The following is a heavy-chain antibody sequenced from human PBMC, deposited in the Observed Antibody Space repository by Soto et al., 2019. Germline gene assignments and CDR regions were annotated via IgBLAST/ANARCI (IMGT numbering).Heavy chain of an antibody. Sequence: PSAPLSVTCAVSGGSINSSNWWSLVRQPPGKGLEWIGEIYHSGSTNYNPSLKSRVTIPVDKSKNQFSLKLSSVTVADTAVYYWARDHAPIANTIDYWGQGALVTVSS. D-gene: IGHD6-13*01. CDR2: IYHSGST. CDR3: ARDHAPIANTIDY. CDR1: GGSINSSNW. V-gene: IGHV4-4*02. J-gene: IGHJ4*02.